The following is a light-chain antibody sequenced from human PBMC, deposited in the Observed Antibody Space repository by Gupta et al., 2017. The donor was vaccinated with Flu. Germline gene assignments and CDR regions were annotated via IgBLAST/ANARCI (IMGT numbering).Light chain of an antibody. CDR2: GNT. Sequence: TISCTGSSSNIGAGFDVDWYQQLPGTAPKLLIFGNTNRPSGVPDRFSGSKSGTSASLAVSGLQAEDEAEYYCQSYDNSLSGYVIFGGGTKLTVL. CDR3: QSYDNSLSGYVI. J-gene: IGLJ2*01. CDR1: SSNIGAGFD. V-gene: IGLV1-40*01.